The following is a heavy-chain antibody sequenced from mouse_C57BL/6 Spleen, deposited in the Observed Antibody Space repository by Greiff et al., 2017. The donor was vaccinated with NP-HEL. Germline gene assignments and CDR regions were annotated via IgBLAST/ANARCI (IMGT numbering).Heavy chain of an antibody. D-gene: IGHD1-1*01. J-gene: IGHJ3*01. CDR3: TLYYCGSSEAWFAY. CDR2: IDPEDGDT. CDR1: GFNIKDYY. V-gene: IGHV14-1*01. Sequence: VQLQQSGAELVRPGASVKLSCTASGFNIKDYYMHWVKQRPEQGLEWIGRIDPEDGDTEYAPKFQGKATMTADTSSNTAYLQLSSLTSEDTAVYYCTLYYCGSSEAWFAYWGQGTLVTVSA.